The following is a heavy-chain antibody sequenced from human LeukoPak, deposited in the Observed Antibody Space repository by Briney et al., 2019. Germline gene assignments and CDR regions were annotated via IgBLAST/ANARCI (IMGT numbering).Heavy chain of an antibody. CDR3: AKNRGGTYKYYMDV. Sequence: PGGSLRLSCAASGFTFNKYAMSLVRQAPGMGLEWLSYVRGRGGATYYADSVKGRFTISRDNSKNTVYLQMGSLRAEDTAVYYCAKNRGGTYKYYMDVWGNGTTVTVSS. D-gene: IGHD1-1*01. CDR2: VRGRGGAT. J-gene: IGHJ6*03. CDR1: GFTFNKYA. V-gene: IGHV3-23*01.